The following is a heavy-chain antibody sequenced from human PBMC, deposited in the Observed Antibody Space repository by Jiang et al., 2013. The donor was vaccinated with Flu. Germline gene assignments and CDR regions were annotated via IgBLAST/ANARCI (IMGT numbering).Heavy chain of an antibody. Sequence: GAEVKKPGSSVKVSCKAFGDTFISYAFSWVRQAPGQGLEWLGGIIPIFSTATYAQKFQGRVTITADEATSTVHMELSSLRSEDTAVYYCARGRFSHYYYMHLWGKGTSVSVSS. D-gene: IGHD1-26*01. CDR3: ARGRFSHYYYMHL. V-gene: IGHV1-69*01. CDR2: IIPIFSTA. CDR1: GDTFISYA. J-gene: IGHJ6*03.